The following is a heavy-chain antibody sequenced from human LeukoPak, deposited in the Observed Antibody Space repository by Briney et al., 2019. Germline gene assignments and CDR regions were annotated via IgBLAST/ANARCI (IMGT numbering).Heavy chain of an antibody. D-gene: IGHD3-3*01. J-gene: IGHJ4*02. CDR2: IYHSGST. Sequence: SETLSLTCTVSGGSISSGGYYWSWIRQPPGKGLEWIGYIYHSGSTYYNPSLRSRVTISVDRSKNQFSLKLSSVTAADTAVYYCAREFSWSGFFDYWGQGTLVTVSS. CDR3: AREFSWSGFFDY. V-gene: IGHV4-30-2*01. CDR1: GGSISSGGYY.